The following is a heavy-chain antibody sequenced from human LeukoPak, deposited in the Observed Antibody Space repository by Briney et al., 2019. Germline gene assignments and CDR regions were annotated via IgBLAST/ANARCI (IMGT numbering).Heavy chain of an antibody. V-gene: IGHV3-30*04. D-gene: IGHD2-15*01. CDR3: ARDGYCSGGSCYGAFDI. CDR2: ISYDGSNK. J-gene: IGHJ3*02. Sequence: GGSLRLSCAASGFTFRSYAMHWFRQAPGKGLEWVAVISYDGSNKYYADSVKGRFTISRDNSKNTLYLQMNSLRAEDTAVYYCARDGYCSGGSCYGAFDIWGQGTMVTVSS. CDR1: GFTFRSYA.